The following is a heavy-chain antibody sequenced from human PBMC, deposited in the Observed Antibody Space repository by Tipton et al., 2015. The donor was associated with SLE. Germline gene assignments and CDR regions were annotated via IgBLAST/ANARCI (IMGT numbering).Heavy chain of an antibody. CDR2: MFPSSGNT. CDR1: GYSFPTFD. D-gene: IGHD2-21*01. J-gene: IGHJ3*02. V-gene: IGHV1-8*02. Sequence: QLVQSGAEVKKPGASVKVSCKASGYSFPTFDINWVRQATGQGLEWMGWMFPSSGNTGYAQKFQGRVTMTRNTSVSTAYMELSSLRSEDTAVYYCVRASHSEGFALHIWGQGTRVTVSS. CDR3: VRASHSEGFALHI.